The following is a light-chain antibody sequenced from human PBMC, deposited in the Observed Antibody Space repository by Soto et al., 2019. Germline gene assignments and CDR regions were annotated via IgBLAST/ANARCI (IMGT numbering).Light chain of an antibody. V-gene: IGKV3-11*01. CDR2: GAS. CDR1: QSVSSY. J-gene: IGKJ4*01. Sequence: EIVLTQSPATLSLSPGERATLSCRASQSVSSYLAWYQQKPGQAPRLLIYGASSRATGIPDRFSGSGSGTDFTLTISRLEPEDFAVYYCQQRSNWPLTFGGGTKVDI. CDR3: QQRSNWPLT.